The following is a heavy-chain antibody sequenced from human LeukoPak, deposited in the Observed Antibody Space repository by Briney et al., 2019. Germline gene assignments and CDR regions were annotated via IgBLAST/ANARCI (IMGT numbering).Heavy chain of an antibody. CDR2: ISGSGGVT. CDR1: GFTFSDYA. CDR3: AKDRIGGRFRSFYGLDV. Sequence: GGSLRLSCAASGFTFSDYAMSWVRQAPGKGLEWVSGISGSGGVTFYTDSMKDRLTISRGNSKSTLYLQLNSLRVEDTAVYYCAKDRIGGRFRSFYGLDVWGQGTTVIVSS. J-gene: IGHJ6*02. V-gene: IGHV3-23*01. D-gene: IGHD1-26*01.